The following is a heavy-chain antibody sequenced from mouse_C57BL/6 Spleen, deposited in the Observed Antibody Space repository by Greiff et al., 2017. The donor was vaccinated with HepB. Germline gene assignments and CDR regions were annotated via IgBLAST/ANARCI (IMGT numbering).Heavy chain of an antibody. D-gene: IGHD2-3*01. Sequence: DVKLVESGGGLVKPGGSLKLSCAASGFTFSDYGMHWVRQAPEKGLEWVAYISSGSSTIYYADTVKGRFTISRDNAKNTLFLQMTSLRSEDTAMYYCARPDGYYGAMDYWGQGTSVTVSS. CDR1: GFTFSDYG. V-gene: IGHV5-17*01. CDR3: ARPDGYYGAMDY. J-gene: IGHJ4*01. CDR2: ISSGSSTI.